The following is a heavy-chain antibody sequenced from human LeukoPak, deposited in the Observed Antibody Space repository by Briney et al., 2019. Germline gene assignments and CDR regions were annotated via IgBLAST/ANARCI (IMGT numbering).Heavy chain of an antibody. D-gene: IGHD2-2*01. J-gene: IGHJ1*01. Sequence: GESLKISCEGSGYNFPRYWIGWVRQMPGKGLEWMGIINPADSDTRYSPSFQGQVTISADKSITTAYLQWSSLRASDTATYYCAATASGTTSWPHWGQGTLVTVSS. CDR3: AATASGTTSWPH. CDR1: GYNFPRYW. CDR2: INPADSDT. V-gene: IGHV5-51*01.